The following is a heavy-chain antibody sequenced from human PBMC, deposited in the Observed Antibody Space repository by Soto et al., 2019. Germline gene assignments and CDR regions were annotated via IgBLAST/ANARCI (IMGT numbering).Heavy chain of an antibody. V-gene: IGHV3-23*01. J-gene: IGHJ5*02. CDR1: GFTFSSYA. CDR2: ISGSGGST. Sequence: GGSLRLSCAASGFTFSSYAMSWVRQAPGQGLEWVSAISGSGGSTYYADSVKGRFTISRDNSKNTLYLQMNSLRGEYTAVYYGAKRPLYDDSSGPAPTWGQGTLVTVSS. D-gene: IGHD3-22*01. CDR3: AKRPLYDDSSGPAPT.